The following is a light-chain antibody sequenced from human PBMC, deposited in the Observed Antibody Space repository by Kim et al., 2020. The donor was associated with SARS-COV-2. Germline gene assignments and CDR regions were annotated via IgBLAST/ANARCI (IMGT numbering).Light chain of an antibody. CDR3: QQYGSSPPWT. J-gene: IGKJ1*01. V-gene: IGKV3-20*01. CDR1: QTVSSSY. Sequence: PGERATLSCRASQTVSSSYLAWYQQKPGQAPRLLIYGASSRATGIPDRFSGSGSGTDFTLTISRLEPEDFAVYYCQQYGSSPPWTFGQGTKVDIK. CDR2: GAS.